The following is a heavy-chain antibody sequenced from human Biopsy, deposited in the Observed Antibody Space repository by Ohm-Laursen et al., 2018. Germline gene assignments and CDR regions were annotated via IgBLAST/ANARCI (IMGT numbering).Heavy chain of an antibody. CDR3: ARDAYGDYDTYY. CDR2: IYSSGRT. CDR1: GGSLSSYS. V-gene: IGHV4-4*07. J-gene: IGHJ6*03. D-gene: IGHD4-17*01. Sequence: GTLSLTCTVSGGSLSSYSWSWIRQPADKGLEYIGRIYSSGRTFYNPSPKSRVTMSVATSDNQFSLKLSSVAAADTAVYFCARDAYGDYDTYY.